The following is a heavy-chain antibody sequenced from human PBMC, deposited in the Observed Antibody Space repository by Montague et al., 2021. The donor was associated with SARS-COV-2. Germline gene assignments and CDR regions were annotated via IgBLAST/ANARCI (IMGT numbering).Heavy chain of an antibody. CDR2: THYRSKWYN. CDR1: GDSVSSNIAT. Sequence: CAISGDSVSSNIATRNWIRQTPSRRLERLGRTHYRSKWYNDYAESVKSRITIDPDTSKHQFSLHLNSVTPEDTAVYYCARIPVGSKYYFDFWGQGTLVTVSS. CDR3: ARIPVGSKYYFDF. V-gene: IGHV6-1*01. J-gene: IGHJ4*02. D-gene: IGHD2-2*01.